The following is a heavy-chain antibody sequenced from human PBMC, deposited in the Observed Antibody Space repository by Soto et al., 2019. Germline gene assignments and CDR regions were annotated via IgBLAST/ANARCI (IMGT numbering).Heavy chain of an antibody. CDR2: SYYSGTS. J-gene: IGHJ5*02. Sequence: SETLSRTCTVSGGSIRVQSYYWTWIRQTPGKGREWVGSSYYSGTSYFNPALKGRVTISVDTSTNQFSLRLTSVTAADTAVYYCTRRYNLNDYYFDPWAQGTLVTVSS. CDR1: GGSIRVQSYY. CDR3: TRRYNLNDYYFDP. D-gene: IGHD1-20*01. V-gene: IGHV4-39*01.